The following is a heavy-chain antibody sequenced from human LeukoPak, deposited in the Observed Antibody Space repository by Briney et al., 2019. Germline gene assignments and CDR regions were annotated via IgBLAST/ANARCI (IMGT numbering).Heavy chain of an antibody. D-gene: IGHD3-22*01. Sequence: GASVKVSCKASGYTFTGYYMHWVRQAPGQGLEWMGWINPNSGGTNYAQKFQGRVTMTRDTSISTAYMELSRLRSDDTAVYYCARAQGDYYDSSGYDPTSFDYWGQGTLVTVSS. CDR1: GYTFTGYY. V-gene: IGHV1-2*02. CDR2: INPNSGGT. CDR3: ARAQGDYYDSSGYDPTSFDY. J-gene: IGHJ4*02.